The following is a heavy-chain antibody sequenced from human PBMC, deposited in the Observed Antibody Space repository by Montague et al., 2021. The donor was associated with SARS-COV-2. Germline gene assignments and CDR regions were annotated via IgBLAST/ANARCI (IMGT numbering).Heavy chain of an antibody. CDR2: IYYSGST. V-gene: IGHV4-39*07. J-gene: IGHJ6*02. CDR1: GGSISSSSYY. Sequence: SETLSLTCTVSGGSISSSSYYWGWIRQPPGKGLEWIGSIYYSGSTYYXPSLKSRVTISVDPSKNQFSLKLSSVTAADTAVYYCARVGRQQLVRLSGMDVWGQGTTVTVSS. D-gene: IGHD6-13*01. CDR3: ARVGRQQLVRLSGMDV.